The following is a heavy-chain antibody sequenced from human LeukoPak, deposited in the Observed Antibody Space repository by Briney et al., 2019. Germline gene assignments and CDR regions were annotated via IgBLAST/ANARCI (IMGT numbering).Heavy chain of an antibody. CDR2: ISSSGSTI. J-gene: IGHJ4*02. D-gene: IGHD3-22*01. Sequence: GGSLRLSCAASGFTFSDYYMSWIRQAPGKGLEWVSYISSSGSTIYYADSVKGRFTISRDNAKNSLYLQMNSLRAEDTAVYYCARAPHYYDSSGYRFDYWGPGTLVTVSS. V-gene: IGHV3-11*01. CDR1: GFTFSDYY. CDR3: ARAPHYYDSSGYRFDY.